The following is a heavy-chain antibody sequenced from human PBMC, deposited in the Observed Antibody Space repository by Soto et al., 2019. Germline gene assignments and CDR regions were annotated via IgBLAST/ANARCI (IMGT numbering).Heavy chain of an antibody. V-gene: IGHV4-4*02. CDR1: GGSISSSNW. J-gene: IGHJ5*02. D-gene: IGHD3-10*01. CDR2: IYHSGST. CDR3: ARAREGGVTMGWFDP. Sequence: QVQLQESGPGLVKPSGTLSLTCAVSGGSISSSNWWSWVRQPPGKGLEGIGEIYHSGSTNYNPTLKSRVTISVDKSKNPFSLKLSPVTAADTAVYYCARAREGGVTMGWFDPWGQGTLVTVSS.